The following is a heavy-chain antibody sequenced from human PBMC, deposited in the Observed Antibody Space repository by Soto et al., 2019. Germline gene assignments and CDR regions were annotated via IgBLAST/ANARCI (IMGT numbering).Heavy chain of an antibody. D-gene: IGHD3-10*01. V-gene: IGHV1-69*06. Sequence: QVQLVQSGAEVKKPGSSVKVSCKASGGTFSSYAISWVRQAPGQGLEWMGGIIPIFGTANYAQKFQGRVTITADKSTSTAYMELSSLRSEDTAVYYCARDLGGSGSYSPIDYGMDVWGQGTTVTVSS. J-gene: IGHJ6*02. CDR3: ARDLGGSGSYSPIDYGMDV. CDR2: IIPIFGTA. CDR1: GGTFSSYA.